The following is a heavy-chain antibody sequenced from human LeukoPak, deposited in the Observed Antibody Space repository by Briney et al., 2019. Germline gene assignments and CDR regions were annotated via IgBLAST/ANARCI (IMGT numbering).Heavy chain of an antibody. D-gene: IGHD6-19*01. CDR2: CYTRGST. CDR3: ARDRSSGWHARKNNWFDP. Sequence: TSETQAGNCTVSGGSISSCYWCWIQQPASHVLALIGRCYTRGSTNYNPSLKSRVTMSVDTSKNQFSLKLSSVTAADAAVYYCARDRSSGWHARKNNWFDPWGQGTLATVSS. J-gene: IGHJ5*02. CDR1: GGSISSCY. V-gene: IGHV4-4*07.